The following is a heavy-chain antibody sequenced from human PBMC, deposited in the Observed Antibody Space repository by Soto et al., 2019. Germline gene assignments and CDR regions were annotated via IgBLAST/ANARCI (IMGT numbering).Heavy chain of an antibody. V-gene: IGHV4-61*01. J-gene: IGHJ4*02. Sequence: SETLSLTCAVSGDSVSSGSHSWSWIRQPPGKGLEWVGYMSYIGTTNYNPSLKSRLAMSIDTSKNQFSMKLSSVTAADTALYFWARDNFGSLDYWGQGTRVNGSS. CDR1: GDSVSSGSHS. CDR2: MSYIGTT. CDR3: ARDNFGSLDY. D-gene: IGHD1-20*01.